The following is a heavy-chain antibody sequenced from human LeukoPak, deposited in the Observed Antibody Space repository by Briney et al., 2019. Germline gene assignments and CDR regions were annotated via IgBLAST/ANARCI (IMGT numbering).Heavy chain of an antibody. CDR1: GFTFSGYG. CDR2: IWFDGSNK. Sequence: GGSLRLSRAASGFTFSGYGMHWVRQAPGKGLEWVAVIWFDGSNKYYADSVKGRFTISRDNSKNTLYLQMNSLRAEDTAVYYCARERSSWHTYGMDVWGQGTTVTVSS. J-gene: IGHJ6*02. D-gene: IGHD6-13*01. V-gene: IGHV3-33*01. CDR3: ARERSSWHTYGMDV.